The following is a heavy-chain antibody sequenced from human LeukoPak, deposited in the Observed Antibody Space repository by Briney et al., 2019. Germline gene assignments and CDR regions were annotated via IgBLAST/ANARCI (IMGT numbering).Heavy chain of an antibody. Sequence: GGSLRLSCAASEFTFSNYPMHWVRQAPGKGLEWVAIISYDGSNKYYADSVKGRFTIPRDNSKNTLYLQMNSLRAEDTAVYYCAKAVSGWTHFDYWGQGTLVTVSS. CDR2: ISYDGSNK. D-gene: IGHD6-19*01. V-gene: IGHV3-30-3*01. CDR3: AKAVSGWTHFDY. J-gene: IGHJ4*02. CDR1: EFTFSNYP.